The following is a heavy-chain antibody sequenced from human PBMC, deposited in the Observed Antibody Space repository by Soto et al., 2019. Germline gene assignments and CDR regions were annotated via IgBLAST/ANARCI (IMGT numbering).Heavy chain of an antibody. CDR1: GGSISSSSYY. J-gene: IGHJ5*02. CDR2: IYYSGST. Sequence: SETLSLTCTVSGGSISSSSYYWGWIRQPPGKGLEWIGSIYYSGSTYYNPSLKSRVTISVDTSKNQFSLKLSSVTAADTAVYYCATSSSSWYSWFDPWGQGTLVTVSS. D-gene: IGHD6-13*01. CDR3: ATSSSSWYSWFDP. V-gene: IGHV4-39*07.